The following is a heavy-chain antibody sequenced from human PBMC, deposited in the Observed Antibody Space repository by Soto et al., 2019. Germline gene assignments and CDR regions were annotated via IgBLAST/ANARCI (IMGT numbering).Heavy chain of an antibody. J-gene: IGHJ6*02. Sequence: PGGSLRLSCAASGFTFSNAWMSWVRQAPGKGLEWVGRIKSKTDGGTTDYAAPVKGRFTISRDDSKNTLYLQMNSLKTEDTAVYYGTTVDTAEQENYYYYGMDVWGQGTTVTVSS. D-gene: IGHD5-18*01. CDR2: IKSKTDGGTT. V-gene: IGHV3-15*01. CDR3: TTVDTAEQENYYYYGMDV. CDR1: GFTFSNAW.